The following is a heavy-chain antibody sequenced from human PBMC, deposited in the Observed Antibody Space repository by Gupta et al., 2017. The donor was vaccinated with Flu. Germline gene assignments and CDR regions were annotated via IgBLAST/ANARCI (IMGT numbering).Heavy chain of an antibody. CDR1: GYTFTSYD. CDR3: ARNIHDY. CDR2: MNPNSGKT. D-gene: IGHD2/OR15-2a*01. V-gene: IGHV1-8*01. J-gene: IGHJ4*02. Sequence: QVQLVQSGAEVKKPGASVKVSCKTSGYTFTSYDVNWVRQAAGQGLEWMGWMNPNSGKTGYAQKFQGRITMTGDTSINTAYMELSSLRSDDTAVYFCARNIHDYWGQGTLVTVSS.